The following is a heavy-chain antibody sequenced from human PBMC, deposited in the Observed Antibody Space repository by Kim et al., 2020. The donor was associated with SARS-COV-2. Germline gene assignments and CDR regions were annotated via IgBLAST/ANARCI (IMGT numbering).Heavy chain of an antibody. CDR2: ISGSGGST. CDR1: GFTFSSYA. CDR3: AKATPSSWYLETPSYYYYGMDV. J-gene: IGHJ6*02. Sequence: GGSLRLSCAASGFTFSSYAMSWVRQAPGKGLEWVSAISGSGGSTYYADSVKGRFTISRDNSKNTLYLQMNSLRAEDTAVYYCAKATPSSWYLETPSYYYYGMDVWGQGTTVTVS. V-gene: IGHV3-23*01. D-gene: IGHD6-13*01.